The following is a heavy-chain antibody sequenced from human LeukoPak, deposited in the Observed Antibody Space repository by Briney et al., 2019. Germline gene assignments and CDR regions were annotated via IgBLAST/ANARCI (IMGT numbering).Heavy chain of an antibody. J-gene: IGHJ4*02. D-gene: IGHD2-21*01. CDR3: ARWTGVIDS. CDR1: GFTFENYW. Sequence: GGSLRLSCVGSGFTFENYWMHWVRQAPGKGPEWVANIKQDGSLEHYMDSVKGRFTISRDNANSSLILQMDSLRAEDTAVYYCARWTGVIDSWGQGTLVTVSS. V-gene: IGHV3-7*01. CDR2: IKQDGSLE.